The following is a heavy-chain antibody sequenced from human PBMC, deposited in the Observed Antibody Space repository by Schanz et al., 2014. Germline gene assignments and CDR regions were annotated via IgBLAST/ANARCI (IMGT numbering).Heavy chain of an antibody. CDR1: GGSISSYY. CDR3: ARLWGGWRIPDY. J-gene: IGHJ4*02. CDR2: IYYSGST. D-gene: IGHD6-19*01. V-gene: IGHV4-59*08. Sequence: QVQLQESGPGLVKPSETLSLTCTVSGGSISSYYWNWIRQPPGKGLEWIGSIYYSGSTYYNASLSGRVPIPEDTSKNQSPLKWTSVPAADSAVYYCARLWGGWRIPDYWGQGTLVTVSS.